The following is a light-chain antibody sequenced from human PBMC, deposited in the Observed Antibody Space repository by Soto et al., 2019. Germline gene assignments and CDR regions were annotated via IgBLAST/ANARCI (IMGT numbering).Light chain of an antibody. V-gene: IGLV2-11*01. J-gene: IGLJ2*01. CDR2: DVN. Sequence: QSALTQPPSASGSPGQSVTISCTGTSSDVGGYNYVSWYQQRPGKAPKLMIYDVNKRPSGVPDRFSGSMSGNTASLTISGLQADDEADYHCSSYAGNYTLDFGGGTKVTVL. CDR3: SSYAGNYTLD. CDR1: SSDVGGYNY.